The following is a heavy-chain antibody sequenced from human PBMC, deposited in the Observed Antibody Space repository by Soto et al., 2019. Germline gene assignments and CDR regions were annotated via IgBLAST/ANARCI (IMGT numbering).Heavy chain of an antibody. J-gene: IGHJ4*01. D-gene: IGHD2-15*01. CDR3: AAASGDRSAYDFVF. V-gene: IGHV1-58*01. CDR2: IVVGSGNK. CDR1: GFTYSKFA. Sequence: VKACSKASGFTYSKFAVQPLRQARGQPIEWMGWIVVGSGNKNYEQKLKERVTITRDMSTSTAYMELSSLRAADTALYYCAAASGDRSAYDFVFWG.